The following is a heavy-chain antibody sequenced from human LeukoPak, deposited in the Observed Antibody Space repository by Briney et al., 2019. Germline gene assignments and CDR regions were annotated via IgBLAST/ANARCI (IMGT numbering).Heavy chain of an antibody. CDR3: AKENTPRYYYGSGTSRGWFDP. D-gene: IGHD3-10*01. J-gene: IGHJ5*02. V-gene: IGHV3-23*01. Sequence: GGFLRLSCAASGFTFSSYAMSWVRQAPGKGLEWVSAISGSGGSTYYADSVKGRFTISRDNSKNTLYLQMNSLRAEDTAVYYCAKENTPRYYYGSGTSRGWFDPWGQGTLVTVSS. CDR1: GFTFSSYA. CDR2: ISGSGGST.